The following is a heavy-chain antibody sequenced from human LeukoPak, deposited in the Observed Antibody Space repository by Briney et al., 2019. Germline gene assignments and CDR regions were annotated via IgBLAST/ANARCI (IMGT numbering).Heavy chain of an antibody. CDR2: INHSGST. D-gene: IGHD3-16*01. Sequence: SETLSLTCAVYGGSFSGYYWSWIRQPPGKGLEWIGEINHSGSTNYNPSLKSRVTISVDTSKNQFSLKLSSVTAADTAVYYCAREGGPWGQGTLVTVSS. V-gene: IGHV4-34*01. CDR1: GGSFSGYY. J-gene: IGHJ5*02. CDR3: AREGGP.